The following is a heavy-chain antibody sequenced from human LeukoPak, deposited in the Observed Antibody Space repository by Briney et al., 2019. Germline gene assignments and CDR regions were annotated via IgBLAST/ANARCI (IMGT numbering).Heavy chain of an antibody. Sequence: ASVKVSCKASGDTFSSYAISWVRQAPGQGLEWMGGIIPIFGTANYAQKFQGRVTITADESTSTAYMELSSLRSEDTAVYYCARSPFSSRWYMYYYGMDVWGQGTTVTVSS. CDR2: IIPIFGTA. CDR3: ARSPFSSRWYMYYYGMDV. CDR1: GDTFSSYA. J-gene: IGHJ6*02. D-gene: IGHD6-13*01. V-gene: IGHV1-69*13.